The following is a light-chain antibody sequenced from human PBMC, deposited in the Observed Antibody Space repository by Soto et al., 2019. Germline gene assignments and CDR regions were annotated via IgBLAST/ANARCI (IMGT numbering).Light chain of an antibody. Sequence: EIVLTQSPATLSLSPGERATLSCRASQSVSSYVAWYQQKACQAPSLLIYDASNATTGIPTMFSGSASGKDFTLTISRLAAEDSAVYYCQQRSNWPRTFGQGTRLEIK. CDR1: QSVSSY. V-gene: IGKV3-11*01. CDR2: DAS. CDR3: QQRSNWPRT. J-gene: IGKJ5*01.